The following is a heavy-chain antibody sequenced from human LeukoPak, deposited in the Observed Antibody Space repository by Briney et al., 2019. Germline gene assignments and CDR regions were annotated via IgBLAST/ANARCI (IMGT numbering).Heavy chain of an antibody. CDR2: IYYSGST. CDR1: GGSISSSSYY. V-gene: IGHV4-39*07. D-gene: IGHD6-19*01. Sequence: PSETLSLTCTVSGGSISSSSYYWGWIRQPPGKGLEWIGSIYYSGSTYYNPSLKSRVTISVDTSKNQFSLKLSSVTAADTAVYYCARLRGCGDYFDYWGQGTLVTVSS. J-gene: IGHJ4*02. CDR3: ARLRGCGDYFDY.